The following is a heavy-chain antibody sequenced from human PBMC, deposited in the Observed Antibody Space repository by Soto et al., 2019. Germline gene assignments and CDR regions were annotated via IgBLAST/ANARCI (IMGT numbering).Heavy chain of an antibody. Sequence: QVQLQESGPGLVKPSETLSLTCTVSGGSISSYYWSWIRQPPGKGLEWIGYIYYSGSTNYNPSLKSRVTISVDTSKNQCSLRLCSVTAADTAVYYCARVGSGWSPVGYWGQGTLVTVSS. CDR3: ARVGSGWSPVGY. D-gene: IGHD6-19*01. CDR1: GGSISSYY. J-gene: IGHJ4*02. V-gene: IGHV4-59*01. CDR2: IYYSGST.